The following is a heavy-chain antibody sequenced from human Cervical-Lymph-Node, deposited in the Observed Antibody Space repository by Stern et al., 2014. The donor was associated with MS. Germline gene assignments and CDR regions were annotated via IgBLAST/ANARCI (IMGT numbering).Heavy chain of an antibody. J-gene: IGHJ3*02. CDR1: GGSFSGYY. V-gene: IGHV4-34*01. Sequence: QVQLQQWGAGLLKPSETLSLTCAVYGGSFSGYYWSWIRQPPGKWLEWIVEINQSESTNDNPSRKSRVTISVDTSKNQFSLKRSSVTAADTAVYYCARGTVAAAAHSDAFDIWGQGTMVTVSS. CDR2: INQSEST. D-gene: IGHD6-13*01. CDR3: ARGTVAAAAHSDAFDI.